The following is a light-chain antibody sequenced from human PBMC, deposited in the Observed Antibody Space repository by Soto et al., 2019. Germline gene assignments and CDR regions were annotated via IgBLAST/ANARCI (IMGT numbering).Light chain of an antibody. V-gene: IGKV3-20*01. Sequence: EFVLTQSPGTLSLSPGERATLSCRASQSVSSTVLAWYQQKPGQPPRLLIYGASTRGTGIPDRFSGSGSGTDFTLSISRLEPEDFAVYYCQHYCSSPPLTFGGGTKVEIK. CDR2: GAS. CDR1: QSVSSTV. J-gene: IGKJ4*01. CDR3: QHYCSSPPLT.